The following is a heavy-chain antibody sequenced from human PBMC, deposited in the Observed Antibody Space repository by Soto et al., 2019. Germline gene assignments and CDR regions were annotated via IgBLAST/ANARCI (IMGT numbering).Heavy chain of an antibody. D-gene: IGHD6-6*01. CDR2: IYYSGST. CDR3: AREGAAPYYYYGMDV. Sequence: QVQLQESGPGLVKPSQTLSLTCTVSGGSISSGGYFWSWIRQHPGKGLEWIGFIYYSGSTYYNPSLKSRVTISVDTSKNQLSLKRSSVTAADTAVYYCAREGAAPYYYYGMDVWGQGTTVTVSS. CDR1: GGSISSGGYF. V-gene: IGHV4-31*03. J-gene: IGHJ6*02.